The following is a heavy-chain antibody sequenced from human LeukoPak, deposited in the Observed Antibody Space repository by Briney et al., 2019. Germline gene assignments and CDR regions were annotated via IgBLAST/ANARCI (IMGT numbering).Heavy chain of an antibody. CDR3: ARMDIGLVRD. V-gene: IGHV3-7*01. Sequence: PGGSLRLSCSASGFTFSSYWMSGVRQAPGKGLEWVANIKQDGSEKYYVDSVKGRFTISRDNAKNSLSLQMNSLRAEDTAVYYCARMDIGLVRDWGQGTLVTVSS. D-gene: IGHD3-10*01. CDR2: IKQDGSEK. CDR1: GFTFSSYW. J-gene: IGHJ4*02.